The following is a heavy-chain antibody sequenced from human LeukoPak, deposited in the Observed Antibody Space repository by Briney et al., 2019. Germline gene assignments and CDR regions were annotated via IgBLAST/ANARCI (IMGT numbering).Heavy chain of an antibody. J-gene: IGHJ4*02. CDR2: IYYSGST. CDR1: GGSISSYY. Sequence: SETLSLTCTVSGGSISSYYWSWIRQRPGKGLEWIGYIYYSGSTNYNPSLKSRVTISVDTSKNQFSLKLSSVTAADTAVYYCARQSKYYYGSGSYYNLDYWGQGTLVTVSS. D-gene: IGHD3-10*01. CDR3: ARQSKYYYGSGSYYNLDY. V-gene: IGHV4-59*08.